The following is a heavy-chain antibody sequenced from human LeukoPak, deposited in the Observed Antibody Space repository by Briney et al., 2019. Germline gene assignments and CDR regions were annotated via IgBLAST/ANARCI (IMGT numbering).Heavy chain of an antibody. Sequence: SETLSLTCTVSGGYIITSGHYWGWIRQPPGKGLEWIGSVYYTGVTSTNPFFRSRMSISVDTSKNQFSLNLTSVTAADAAGYYCARERSSSGGHNWFDPWGQGTLVTVSS. CDR2: VYYTGVT. J-gene: IGHJ5*02. CDR1: GGYIITSGHY. D-gene: IGHD4-23*01. CDR3: ARERSSSGGHNWFDP. V-gene: IGHV4-39*07.